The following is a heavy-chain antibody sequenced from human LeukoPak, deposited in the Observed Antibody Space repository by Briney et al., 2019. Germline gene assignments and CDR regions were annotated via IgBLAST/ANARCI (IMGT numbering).Heavy chain of an antibody. J-gene: IGHJ4*02. CDR3: AREGTAVTTEFDY. V-gene: IGHV3-48*03. CDR2: ISKSGSTI. Sequence: GGSLSLSCAASGFTFGSYEMNWFRQAPGKGLEWVSYISKSGSTIYYADSVKGRFTISRDNAKNSLYLQMNSLRAEDTAVYYCAREGTAVTTEFDYWGQGTLVTVSS. CDR1: GFTFGSYE. D-gene: IGHD4-17*01.